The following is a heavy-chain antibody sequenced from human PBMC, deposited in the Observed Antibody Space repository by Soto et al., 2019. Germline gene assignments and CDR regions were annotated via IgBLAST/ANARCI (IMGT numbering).Heavy chain of an antibody. D-gene: IGHD6-19*01. CDR2: INASGGST. CDR1: GYTFTRYY. J-gene: IGHJ5*01. CDR3: ARDRAYSSGCFDF. Sequence: ASVKVSCKASGYTFTRYYIHWVRQAPGQGLEWMGIINASGGSTNYAQKFQGRVTVTRDTSTRTVYMELSSLRSEDTAVYYCARDRAYSSGCFDFWGQGTPVTVSS. V-gene: IGHV1-46*01.